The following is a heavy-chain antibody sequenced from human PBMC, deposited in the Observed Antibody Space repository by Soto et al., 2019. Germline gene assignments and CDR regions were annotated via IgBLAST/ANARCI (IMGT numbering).Heavy chain of an antibody. V-gene: IGHV1-18*01. CDR2: ISAYNGNR. D-gene: IGHD6-25*01. Sequence: QVQLVQSGAEVKKPGASVKVSCKASGYTFTSYGISWVRQAPGQGLEWLGWISAYNGNRNFSQKRQGRVTMTTDTSTSTAYMELRSLRSVDTAVYCCAGDRAAYGMDVWAQGTTVTVSS. J-gene: IGHJ6*02. CDR3: AGDRAAYGMDV. CDR1: GYTFTSYG.